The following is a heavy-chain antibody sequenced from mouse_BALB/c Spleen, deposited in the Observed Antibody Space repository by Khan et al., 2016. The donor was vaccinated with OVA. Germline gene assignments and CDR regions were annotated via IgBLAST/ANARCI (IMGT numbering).Heavy chain of an antibody. CDR2: IYPGSDNT. CDR3: AREWAAWFPY. J-gene: IGHJ3*01. V-gene: IGHV1-77*01. CDR1: GYTFTDYY. Sequence: QVQLKESGAELARPRASVTLSCKASGYTFTDYYINWMKQRTGQGLEWIGEIYPGSDNTYYNEKFKGKATLTADKSSSTAYMQLSRLTSEDSAVYFCAREWAAWFPYWGQGTLVTVSA.